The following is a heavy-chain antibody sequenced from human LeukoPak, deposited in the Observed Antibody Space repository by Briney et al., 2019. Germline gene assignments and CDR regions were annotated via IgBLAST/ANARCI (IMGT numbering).Heavy chain of an antibody. CDR2: IIPIFGTA. CDR3: ARERASRITIFGDAFDI. J-gene: IGHJ3*02. CDR1: GGTFSSYA. D-gene: IGHD3-3*01. Sequence: SVKVSCKASGGTFSSYAISWVRQAPGQGLEWMGGIIPIFGTANYAQKFQGRVTITADESTSTAYMEPSSLRSEDTAVYYRARERASRITIFGDAFDIWGQGTMVTVSS. V-gene: IGHV1-69*01.